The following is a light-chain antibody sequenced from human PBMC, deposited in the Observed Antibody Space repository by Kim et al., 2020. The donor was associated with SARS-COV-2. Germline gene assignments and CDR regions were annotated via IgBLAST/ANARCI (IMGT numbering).Light chain of an antibody. CDR2: TAS. J-gene: IGKJ1*01. Sequence: SPGERAFLSCRASQSVRSNYLAWYQRKPGQAPRLLIYTASNRATGIPDRFSGSGSGTDFTLTISRLEPEDFAVYYCQQYCSSPRTFGQGTKVDIK. V-gene: IGKV3-20*01. CDR3: QQYCSSPRT. CDR1: QSVRSNY.